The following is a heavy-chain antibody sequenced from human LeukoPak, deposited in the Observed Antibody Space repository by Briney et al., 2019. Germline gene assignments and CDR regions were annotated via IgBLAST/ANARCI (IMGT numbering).Heavy chain of an antibody. CDR1: GFAFDDFA. J-gene: IGHJ4*02. CDR2: IRRRAYGGAA. Sequence: GQSLRLSCTTSGFAFDDFAMSWVRQPGGKGREWVGFIRRRAYGGAAEYAASVKGRFILSRDDSKGIAYLKMNSLKTEDTAVYYCSRNGLVDFDYWGQGSRVIVSP. V-gene: IGHV3-49*04. CDR3: SRNGLVDFDY.